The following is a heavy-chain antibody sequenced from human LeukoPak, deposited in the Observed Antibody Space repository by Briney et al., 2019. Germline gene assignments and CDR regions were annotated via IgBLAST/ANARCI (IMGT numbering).Heavy chain of an antibody. V-gene: IGHV3-11*01. D-gene: IGHD1-7*01. CDR2: ISSSGSTI. CDR3: ARAKQWTGTTRYYFHY. J-gene: IGHJ4*02. CDR1: GFTFSDYY. Sequence: GRPLRLSCAASGFTFSDYYMSWIRQAPGKGLEWVSYISSSGSTIYYADSVKGRFTISRDNAKNSLYLHMNSLRAEDTAVYYCARAKQWTGTTRYYFHYWGQGTLVTVSS.